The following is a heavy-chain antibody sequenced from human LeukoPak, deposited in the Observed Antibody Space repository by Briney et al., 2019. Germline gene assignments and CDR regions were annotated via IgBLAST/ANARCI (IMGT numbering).Heavy chain of an antibody. V-gene: IGHV3-30*18. CDR3: AKDRVVVPAAIHY. CDR2: ISYDGSNK. CDR1: GFTFSSYG. Sequence: PGGSLRLSCAASGFTFSSYGMHWVRQAPGKGLEWVAVISYDGSNKYYADSVKGRFTISRDNSKNTLYLQMNSLRAEDTAVYYCAKDRVVVPAAIHYWGQGTLVTVSS. J-gene: IGHJ4*02. D-gene: IGHD2-2*02.